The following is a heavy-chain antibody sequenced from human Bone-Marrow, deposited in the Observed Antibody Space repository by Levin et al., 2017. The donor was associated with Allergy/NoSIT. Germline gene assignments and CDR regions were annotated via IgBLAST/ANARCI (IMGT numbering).Heavy chain of an antibody. Sequence: PGESLKISCQGSGYSFTSYWIGWVRQMPGKGLEWMGIIYPGDSDTRYSPSFQGQVTISADDSISAAYLQWSSLKASDTATYYCVRHSPSTISGIVMPYHYYYMDVWGKGTTVTVSS. CDR1: GYSFTSYW. J-gene: IGHJ6*03. CDR3: VRHSPSTISGIVMPYHYYYMDV. D-gene: IGHD3-3*01. V-gene: IGHV5-51*01. CDR2: IYPGDSDT.